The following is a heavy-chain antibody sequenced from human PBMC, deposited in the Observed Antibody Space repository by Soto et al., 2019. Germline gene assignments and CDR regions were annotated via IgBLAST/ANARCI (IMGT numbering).Heavy chain of an antibody. D-gene: IGHD3-10*01. J-gene: IGHJ3*02. Sequence: GESLKISCAASGFTFSSYAMSWVRQAPGKGLEWVSAISGSGGSTYYADSVKGRFTISRDNSKNTLYLQMNSLRAEDTAVYYCAKDRVSVYYGSGRDGAFDIWGQGTMVTVSS. V-gene: IGHV3-23*01. CDR3: AKDRVSVYYGSGRDGAFDI. CDR1: GFTFSSYA. CDR2: ISGSGGST.